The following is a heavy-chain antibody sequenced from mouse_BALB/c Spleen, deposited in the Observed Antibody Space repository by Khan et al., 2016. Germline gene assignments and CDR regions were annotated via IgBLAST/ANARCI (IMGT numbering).Heavy chain of an antibody. CDR1: GYTFTNFG. CDR2: INTNTGET. D-gene: IGHD1-1*01. J-gene: IGHJ2*01. V-gene: IGHV9-3-1*01. CDR3: ATGITTVIATGRHY. Sequence: QIQLVQSGPELKTPGETVKISCKASGYTFTNFGINWVRQAPGKGLEWMDWINTNTGETTYADDFKGRFAFSLETSASTAFWQINNLKNEATATYCGATGITTVIATGRHYWGQGTTLTVSS.